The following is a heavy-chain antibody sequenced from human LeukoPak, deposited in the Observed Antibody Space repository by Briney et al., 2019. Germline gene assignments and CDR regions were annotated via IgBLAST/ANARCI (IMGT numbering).Heavy chain of an antibody. CDR2: IYYSGST. D-gene: IGHD3-16*01. Sequence: SETLSLTCAVSGGSISSGGYSWSWIRQPPGKGLEWIGYIYYSGSTYYNPSLKSRVTISVDTSKNQFSLKLSSVTAADTAVYYCARAPPILGAFDIWGQGTMVTVSS. J-gene: IGHJ3*02. V-gene: IGHV4-30-4*07. CDR3: ARAPPILGAFDI. CDR1: GGSISSGGYS.